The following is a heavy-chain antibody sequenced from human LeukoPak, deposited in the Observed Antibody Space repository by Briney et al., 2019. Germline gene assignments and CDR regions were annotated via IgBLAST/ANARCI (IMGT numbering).Heavy chain of an antibody. D-gene: IGHD3-16*01. V-gene: IGHV3-48*04. Sequence: GGSLRPSCAASGFTFSSYSMNWVRQAPGKGLEWVSYISSSSSSTIYYADSVKGRFTISRDNAKNSLYLQMNSLRAEDTALYYCARPAYTAAYDLWGRGTMATVSS. CDR3: ARPAYTAAYDL. CDR1: GFTFSSYS. CDR2: ISSSSSSTI. J-gene: IGHJ3*01.